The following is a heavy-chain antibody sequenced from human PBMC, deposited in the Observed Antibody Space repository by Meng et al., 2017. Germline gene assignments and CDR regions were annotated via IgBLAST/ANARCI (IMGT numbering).Heavy chain of an antibody. CDR1: GFTFSSYA. CDR3: AGYSRYSGTWGAFDI. Sequence: GESLKISCAASGFTFSSYAMHWVRQAPGKGLEWVAVISYDGSNKYYADSVKGRFTISRDNSKNTLYLQRNSLRAEDTAVYYCAGYSRYSGTWGAFDIWGQGTMVTVSS. CDR2: ISYDGSNK. D-gene: IGHD1-26*01. V-gene: IGHV3-30*01. J-gene: IGHJ3*02.